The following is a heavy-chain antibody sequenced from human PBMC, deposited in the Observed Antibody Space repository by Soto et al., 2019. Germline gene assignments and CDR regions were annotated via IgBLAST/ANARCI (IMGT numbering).Heavy chain of an antibody. J-gene: IGHJ6*02. CDR1: GGTFSNHA. Sequence: QVQLVQSGAEVKKPGSSVKVSCKASGGTFSNHALSWVRQAPGQGLEWMGSIIPIFGAAHYAQKFQGRVTITAEESTSTVYMELSSLRVGDTAVYFCARDHGDDYYPYGIDVWGQGTRVTVSS. CDR2: IIPIFGAA. D-gene: IGHD4-17*01. CDR3: ARDHGDDYYPYGIDV. V-gene: IGHV1-69*12.